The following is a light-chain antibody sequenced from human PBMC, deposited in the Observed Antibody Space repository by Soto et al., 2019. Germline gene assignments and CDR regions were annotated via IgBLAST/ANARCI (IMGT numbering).Light chain of an antibody. CDR2: GVS. J-gene: IGLJ1*01. Sequence: QSALTQPASVSGSPGQSITISCAGTSSDIGGSNYVSWYQQHPGKAPKLKIYGVSNRPSGVSNRFSGSKSGNTASLTISGLQAEDEADYFCYSSRSSSSTFYVFGTGTKLTVL. CDR1: SSDIGGSNY. CDR3: YSSRSSSSTFYV. V-gene: IGLV2-14*03.